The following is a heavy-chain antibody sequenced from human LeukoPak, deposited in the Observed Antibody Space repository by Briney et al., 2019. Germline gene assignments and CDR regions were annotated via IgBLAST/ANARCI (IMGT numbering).Heavy chain of an antibody. Sequence: GGSLRLSCAASGFTFSSYAMHWVRQAPGKGLEWVAVISYDGSNKYYADSVKGRFTISRDNSKNTLYLQMNSLRAEDTAVYYCARDEIRGGYDSSGYYFRIDYWGQGTLVTVSS. D-gene: IGHD3-22*01. CDR3: ARDEIRGGYDSSGYYFRIDY. CDR2: ISYDGSNK. J-gene: IGHJ4*02. V-gene: IGHV3-30*04. CDR1: GFTFSSYA.